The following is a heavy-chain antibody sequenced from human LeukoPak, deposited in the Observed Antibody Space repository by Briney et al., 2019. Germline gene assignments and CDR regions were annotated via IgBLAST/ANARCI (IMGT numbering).Heavy chain of an antibody. J-gene: IGHJ3*01. Sequence: GGTLGLSCAASGFTSSSYAMTWVRQAPGKGLEWVSSIRGGGGGTYYADSVRGRFTMSRDNSKNTLYLQMNNLRADDTAVYYCGRDPNGDYIGAFEFWGQGTLVTVSS. CDR2: IRGGGGGT. CDR3: GRDPNGDYIGAFEF. D-gene: IGHD4-17*01. V-gene: IGHV3-23*01. CDR1: GFTSSSYA.